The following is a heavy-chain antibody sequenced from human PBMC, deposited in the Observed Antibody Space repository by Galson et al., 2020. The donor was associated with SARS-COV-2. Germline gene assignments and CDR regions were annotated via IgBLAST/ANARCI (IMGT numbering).Heavy chain of an antibody. D-gene: IGHD3-22*01. CDR2: IYPGDSDT. CDR3: ARRDYYDSSGYPNFDY. J-gene: IGHJ4*02. Sequence: GLEWMGIIYPGDSDTRYSPSFQGQVTISADKSISTAYLQWSSLKASDTAMYYCARRDYYDSSGYPNFDYWGQGTLVTVSS. V-gene: IGHV5-51*01.